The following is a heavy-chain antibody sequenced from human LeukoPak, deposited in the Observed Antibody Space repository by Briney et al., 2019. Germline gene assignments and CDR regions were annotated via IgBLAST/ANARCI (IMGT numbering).Heavy chain of an antibody. V-gene: IGHV3-72*01. D-gene: IGHD3-3*01. J-gene: IGHJ4*02. CDR1: GFTFSDYY. Sequence: PGGSLRLSCAVSGFTFSDYYMDWVRQAPGKGPEWVGRIRNKANSYTTEYAASVKGRFTISRDDSKNSLYLQMNSLKAEDTAMYYCARGVLWSGYFYFDYWSQGTLVTVSS. CDR3: ARGVLWSGYFYFDY. CDR2: IRNKANSYTT.